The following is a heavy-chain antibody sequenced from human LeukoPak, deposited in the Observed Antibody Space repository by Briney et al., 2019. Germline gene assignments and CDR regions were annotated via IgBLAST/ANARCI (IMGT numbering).Heavy chain of an antibody. CDR2: IYYSGST. CDR1: GGSISSYY. V-gene: IGHV4-59*01. J-gene: IGHJ4*02. CDR3: ASVRRCSSTSCYSHFDY. Sequence: SETLSLTCTVSGGSISSYYWSWIRQPPGKGLEWIAYIYYSGSTNYNPSLKSRVTISVDTSKNQFSLKLSSVTAADTAVYYCASVRRCSSTSCYSHFDYWGQGTLVTVSS. D-gene: IGHD2-2*01.